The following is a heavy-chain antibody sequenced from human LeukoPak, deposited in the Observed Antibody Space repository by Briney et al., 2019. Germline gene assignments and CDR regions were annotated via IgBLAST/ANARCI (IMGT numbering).Heavy chain of an antibody. V-gene: IGHV1-8*01. D-gene: IGHD2-2*02. J-gene: IGHJ4*02. Sequence: GASVKVSCKASGYTFTSYDINWVRQATGQGLEWMGWMNPNSGNTGYAQKFQGRVTMTRNTSISTAYMELSSLRSEDTAVYYCARDSNCSSTSCYTTFDYWGQGTLVTVSS. CDR2: MNPNSGNT. CDR3: ARDSNCSSTSCYTTFDY. CDR1: GYTFTSYD.